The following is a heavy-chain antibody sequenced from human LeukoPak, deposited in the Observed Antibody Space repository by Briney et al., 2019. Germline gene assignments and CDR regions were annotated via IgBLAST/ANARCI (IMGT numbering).Heavy chain of an antibody. J-gene: IGHJ4*02. CDR1: GYTFTSYA. D-gene: IGHD5-12*01. Sequence: ASVKVSCKASGYTFTSYAMHWVRQAPGQRLEWMGWINAGNGNTKYSQKFQGRVTTTRDTSASTAYMELSSLRSEDTAVYYCATIMVATPIGDYWGQGTLVTVSS. V-gene: IGHV1-3*01. CDR2: INAGNGNT. CDR3: ATIMVATPIGDY.